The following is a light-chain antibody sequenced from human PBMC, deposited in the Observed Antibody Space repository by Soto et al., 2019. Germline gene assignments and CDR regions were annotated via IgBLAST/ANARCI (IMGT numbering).Light chain of an antibody. CDR1: SSDVGGYNY. V-gene: IGLV2-8*01. CDR3: SSYAGSDNLV. CDR2: EVT. J-gene: IGLJ2*01. Sequence: QSVLTQPPSASGSPGQSVTISCTGTSSDVGGYNYVSWYQQYPGKAPKLIIYEVTKRPSGVPDRFSGSKSANTASLTVSGLQAEDEADYYCSSYAGSDNLVFGGGTKLTV.